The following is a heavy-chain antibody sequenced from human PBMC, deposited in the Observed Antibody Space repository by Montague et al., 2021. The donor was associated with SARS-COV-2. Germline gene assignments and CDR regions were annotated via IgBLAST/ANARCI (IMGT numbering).Heavy chain of an antibody. CDR2: IDWXEDQ. CDR3: ARSYGDYRDSYFDY. D-gene: IGHD4-17*01. Sequence: PALVKPTQTLTLTCTFSGFSLNTSGMCVSWIRQPPGKALEWLALIDWXEDQYYSTSPKTRLTISKDTSKNQVVLTMTNMDPIDTATYYCARSYGDYRDSYFDYWGQGTLVTVSS. CDR1: GFSLNTSGMC. J-gene: IGHJ4*02. V-gene: IGHV2-70*01.